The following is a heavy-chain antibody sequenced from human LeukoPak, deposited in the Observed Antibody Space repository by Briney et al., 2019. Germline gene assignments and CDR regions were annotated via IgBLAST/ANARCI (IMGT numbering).Heavy chain of an antibody. Sequence: ASVKVSCKASGGTFSSYAISWVRQAPGQGLEWMGRIIPILGIANYAQKFQGRVTITADKSTSTAYMELSSLRSEDTAVYYCAIAYCGGDCYSRAPFDYWGQGTTVTVSS. J-gene: IGHJ4*03. CDR3: AIAYCGGDCYSRAPFDY. V-gene: IGHV1-69*04. CDR2: IIPILGIA. D-gene: IGHD2-21*02. CDR1: GGTFSSYA.